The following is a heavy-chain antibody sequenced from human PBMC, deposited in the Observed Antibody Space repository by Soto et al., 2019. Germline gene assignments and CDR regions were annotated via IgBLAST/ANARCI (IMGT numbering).Heavy chain of an antibody. CDR3: AKDLNIVVVVAASGVGY. J-gene: IGHJ4*02. CDR1: GFTFSSYT. CDR2: ISGSGGST. V-gene: IGHV3-23*01. D-gene: IGHD2-15*01. Sequence: EVQLLESGGGLVQPGGSLRLSCAASGFTFSSYTMSWVRQAPGKGPEWVSAISGSGGSTYYADSVKGRFTISRDNSKNTLYLQMNSLRAEDTAVYYCAKDLNIVVVVAASGVGYWGQGTLVTVSS.